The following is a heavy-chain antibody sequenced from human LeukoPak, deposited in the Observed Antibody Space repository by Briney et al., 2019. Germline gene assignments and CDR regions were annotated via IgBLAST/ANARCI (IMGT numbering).Heavy chain of an antibody. D-gene: IGHD4-17*01. J-gene: IGHJ3*02. CDR2: IYYSGST. CDR1: GGSISRSSYC. Sequence: PSETLSLTCTLSGGSISRSSYCWGWTRQPPGKGLESMGSIYYSGSTYYNPSLKTRATISVDTSKNQFSLRLSSVTAADTAVYYCARDVVTVTKGFDIWGQGTMVSVSS. V-gene: IGHV4-39*07. CDR3: ARDVVTVTKGFDI.